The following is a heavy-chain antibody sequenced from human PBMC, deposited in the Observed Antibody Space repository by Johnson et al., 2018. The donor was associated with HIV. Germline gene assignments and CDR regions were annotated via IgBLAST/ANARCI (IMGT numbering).Heavy chain of an antibody. D-gene: IGHD3-16*01. CDR2: VRSKAYGGTT. V-gene: IGHV3-71*02. Sequence: MLLVESGGGLVQPGGSLRLSCAASGFTVSSNYMSWFRQAPGKGLEWLGFVRSKAYGGTTEYAASVKGRFTISRDDSKSIAYLQMNSLRAEDTAVYYCARDGTGERHRHAFDIWGQGTMVTVSS. J-gene: IGHJ3*02. CDR3: ARDGTGERHRHAFDI. CDR1: GFTVSSNY.